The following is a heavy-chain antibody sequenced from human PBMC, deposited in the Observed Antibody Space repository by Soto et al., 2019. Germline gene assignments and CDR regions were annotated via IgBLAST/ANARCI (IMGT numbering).Heavy chain of an antibody. Sequence: PGGLLRVSYAASGFKFRNLGISWVRQAQGKGLEWVGRIKSKTDGGTPDYAAPVKGRFAISRDDSKNMVYLQMNSLKTEDTGIYYCTTDSYSSIIVVRFDYWGHGSLVTVSS. D-gene: IGHD3-22*01. CDR3: TTDSYSSIIVVRFDY. CDR1: GFKFRNLG. V-gene: IGHV3-15*01. CDR2: IKSKTDGGTP. J-gene: IGHJ4*01.